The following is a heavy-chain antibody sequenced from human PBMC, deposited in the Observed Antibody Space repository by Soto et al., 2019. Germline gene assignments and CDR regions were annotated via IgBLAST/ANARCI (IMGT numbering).Heavy chain of an antibody. J-gene: IGHJ4*02. D-gene: IGHD3-3*01. CDR2: IFYRGGT. Sequence: KSSETLSLTCTVTGDSVSSYYWSWIRQSPGKGLQWIGYIFYRGGTAYNPSLKSRVTMSLDMSKKQFSLKLSSLRSEDTAVYYCARVGLQRDFDFDYWGQGTLVTVSS. CDR1: GDSVSSYY. CDR3: ARVGLQRDFDFDY. V-gene: IGHV4-59*02.